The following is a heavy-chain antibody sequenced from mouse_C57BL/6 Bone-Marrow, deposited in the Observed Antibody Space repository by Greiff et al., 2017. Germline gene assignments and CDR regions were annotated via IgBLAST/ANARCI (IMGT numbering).Heavy chain of an antibody. Sequence: EVQLQESGAELVRPGASVTLSCTASGFNIKDDYMHWVKQRHEQGLEWIGWIDPENGDTEYASNFQGKATITLDTSSNTAYLPLSSLTSEDTAVYYCTSIAYWGQGTRVTVSA. CDR3: TSIAY. V-gene: IGHV14-4*01. CDR1: GFNIKDDY. J-gene: IGHJ3*01. CDR2: IDPENGDT.